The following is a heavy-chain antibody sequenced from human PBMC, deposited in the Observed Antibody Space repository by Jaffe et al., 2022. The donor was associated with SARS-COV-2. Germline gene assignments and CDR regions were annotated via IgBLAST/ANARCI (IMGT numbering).Heavy chain of an antibody. CDR3: ARDLGYKMEQQLVLDY. D-gene: IGHD6-13*01. CDR1: GFTFSSYA. J-gene: IGHJ4*02. CDR2: ISYDGSNK. Sequence: QVQLVESGGGVVQPGRSLRLSCAASGFTFSSYAMHWVRQAPGKGLEWVAVISYDGSNKYYADSVKGRFTISRDNSKNTLYLQMNSLRAEDTAVYYCARDLGYKMEQQLVLDYWGQGTLVTVSS. V-gene: IGHV3-30-3*01.